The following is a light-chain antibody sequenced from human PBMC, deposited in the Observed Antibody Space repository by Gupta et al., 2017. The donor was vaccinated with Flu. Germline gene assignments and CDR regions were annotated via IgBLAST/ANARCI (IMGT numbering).Light chain of an antibody. CDR3: QQYNNWPPIT. Sequence: EIVMMQSPVTLSVSPGERATLSCRASQSVSSNLAWYQQKPGQAPRLLIYGASTRATGIPARFSGSGSGTEFTLTISSLQSEDFALYYCQQYNNWPPITFGQGTRLEIK. V-gene: IGKV3-15*01. CDR2: GAS. CDR1: QSVSSN. J-gene: IGKJ5*01.